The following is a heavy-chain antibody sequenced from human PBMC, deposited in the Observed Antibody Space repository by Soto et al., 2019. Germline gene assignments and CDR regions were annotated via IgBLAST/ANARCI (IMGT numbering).Heavy chain of an antibody. J-gene: IGHJ4*02. D-gene: IGHD3-22*01. CDR2: IWYDGSNK. V-gene: IGHV3-33*01. Sequence: QVQLVESGGGVVQPGRSLRLSCAASGFTFSSYGMHWVRQAPGKGLEWVAVIWYDGSNKYYADSVKGRFTISRDNSKNTLYLQMNSLRAEDTAVYYCARGGYYYDSSGYYSSWGQGTLVTVSS. CDR1: GFTFSSYG. CDR3: ARGGYYYDSSGYYSS.